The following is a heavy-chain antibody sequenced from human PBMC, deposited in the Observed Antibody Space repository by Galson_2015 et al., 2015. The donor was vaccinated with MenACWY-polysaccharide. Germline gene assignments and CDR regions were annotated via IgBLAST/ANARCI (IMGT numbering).Heavy chain of an antibody. V-gene: IGHV3-74*01. CDR3: VRDSYRQAVPTEAYYYYGMDV. CDR2: ISRDGSET. D-gene: IGHD3-16*02. J-gene: IGHJ6*02. Sequence: SLRLSCAASGFTFSTFWMHWVRQAPGKGLLWVSRISRDGSETVYADSVKGRFTISRDNAKNTLYLQMNSLRAEDTAVYYCVRDSYRQAVPTEAYYYYGMDVWGQGTRSPSP. CDR1: GFTFSTFW.